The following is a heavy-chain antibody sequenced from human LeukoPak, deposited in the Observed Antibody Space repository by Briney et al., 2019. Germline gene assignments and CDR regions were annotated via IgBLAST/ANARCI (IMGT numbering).Heavy chain of an antibody. CDR1: GFTFSSYS. CDR3: AREGRDSSGLLGY. CDR2: ISSSSSYI. Sequence: GGSLRLSCAASGFTFSSYSMNWVRQAPGKGLEWVSSISSSSSYIYYVDSVKGRFTISRDNAKNSLYLQMNSLRAEDTAVYYCAREGRDSSGLLGYWGQGTLVTVSS. J-gene: IGHJ4*02. D-gene: IGHD3-22*01. V-gene: IGHV3-21*01.